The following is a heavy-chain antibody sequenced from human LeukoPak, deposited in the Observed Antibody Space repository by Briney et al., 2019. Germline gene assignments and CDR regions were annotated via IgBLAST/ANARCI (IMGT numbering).Heavy chain of an antibody. J-gene: IGHJ5*02. Sequence: ASVKVSCKASGYTFTGYYMHWVRQAPGQGLEWMGWINPNSGGTNYAQKFQGWVTMTRDTSISTAYMELSRLRSDDTAVYYCARGREYQLPSLYNWFDPWGQGTLVTVSS. D-gene: IGHD2-2*01. V-gene: IGHV1-2*04. CDR2: INPNSGGT. CDR3: ARGREYQLPSLYNWFDP. CDR1: GYTFTGYY.